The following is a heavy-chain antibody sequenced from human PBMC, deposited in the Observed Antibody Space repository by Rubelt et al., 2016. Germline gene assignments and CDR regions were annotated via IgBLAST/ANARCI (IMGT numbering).Heavy chain of an antibody. CDR2: IKQGESEE. J-gene: IGHJ4*02. V-gene: IGHV3-7*04. Sequence: EVQLVESGGDLVQPGESLSLSCASSGFTLSSSWMTWVRQAPGKGLEWVGDIKQGESEEQYADSVRGRFTISRENAKNSLYLQMIGLSAGDTDVYYWARDYGDYWGQGTLVTVSS. CDR1: GFTLSSSW. D-gene: IGHD4-17*01. CDR3: ARDYGDY.